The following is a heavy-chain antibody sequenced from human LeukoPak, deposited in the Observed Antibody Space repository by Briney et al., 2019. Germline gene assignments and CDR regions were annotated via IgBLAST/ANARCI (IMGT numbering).Heavy chain of an antibody. Sequence: GGSLRLSCAVSGLTFSTYSMTWVRQGPGKGLEWVSSIYNSGAKIFYADSVKGRFTISRDNSKNMLYPQMNSLRVEDTAVYYCAKDVAPDSGWDLDYWGQGTLVTISS. CDR3: AKDVAPDSGWDLDY. CDR2: IYNSGAKI. D-gene: IGHD6-19*01. CDR1: GLTFSTYS. J-gene: IGHJ4*02. V-gene: IGHV3-23*01.